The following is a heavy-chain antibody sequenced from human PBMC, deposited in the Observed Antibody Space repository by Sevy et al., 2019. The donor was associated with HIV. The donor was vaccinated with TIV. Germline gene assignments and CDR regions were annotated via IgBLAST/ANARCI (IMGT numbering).Heavy chain of an antibody. CDR1: VFTSGDYI. CDR2: IRSKTYGGTT. D-gene: IGHD3-10*01. CDR3: TRTSYYYDSGSYYGMDV. Sequence: GGSLRLSCTPSVFTSGDYIWTWVRQTPGKGLEWVGFIRSKTYGGTTEYAASVKGRFTISRDDSKNVAYLRMNSLKTEDTAVYYCTRTSYYYDSGSYYGMDVWGQGTTVTVSS. V-gene: IGHV3-49*04. J-gene: IGHJ6*02.